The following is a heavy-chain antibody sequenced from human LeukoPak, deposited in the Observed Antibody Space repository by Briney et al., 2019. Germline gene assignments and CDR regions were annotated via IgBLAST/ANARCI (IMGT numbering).Heavy chain of an antibody. CDR1: GFTFSSYG. V-gene: IGHV3-30*03. CDR2: VSHDGSNK. D-gene: IGHD3-10*01. CDR3: ARDRNYYGSESPHPDY. J-gene: IGHJ4*02. Sequence: GGSLRLSCAASGFTFSSYGMHWVRQAPGKGLEWVAVVSHDGSNKYYADSVKGRFTISRDNSKNTLYLQMNSLRTEDTAVYYCARDRNYYGSESPHPDYWGQGTLVTVSS.